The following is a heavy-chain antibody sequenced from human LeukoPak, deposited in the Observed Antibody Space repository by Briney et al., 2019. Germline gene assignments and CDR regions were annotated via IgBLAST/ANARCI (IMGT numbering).Heavy chain of an antibody. CDR3: AKDKDYYGSGSYGTGGFDY. V-gene: IGHV3-9*03. D-gene: IGHD3-10*01. J-gene: IGHJ4*02. CDR1: GFTFDDYA. Sequence: GGSLRLSCAASGFTFDDYAMHWVRQAPGKGLEWVSGISWNSGSIGYADSVKGRFTISRDNAKNSLYLQMNSLRAEDMALYYCAKDKDYYGSGSYGTGGFDYWGQGTLVTVSS. CDR2: ISWNSGSI.